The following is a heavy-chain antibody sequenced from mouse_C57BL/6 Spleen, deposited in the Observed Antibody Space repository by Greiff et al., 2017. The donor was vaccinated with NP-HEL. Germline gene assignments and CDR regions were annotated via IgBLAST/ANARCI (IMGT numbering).Heavy chain of an antibody. J-gene: IGHJ4*01. CDR3: ARGKFDDAMDY. Sequence: QVQLQQPGAELVKPGASVKLSCKASGYTFTSYWMHWVKQRPGQGLEWIGMIHPNSGSTNYNEKFKSKATLTVDKSSSTAYMQLSSLTSEDSAVYYCARGKFDDAMDYWGQGTSVTVSS. CDR2: IHPNSGST. V-gene: IGHV1-64*01. CDR1: GYTFTSYW.